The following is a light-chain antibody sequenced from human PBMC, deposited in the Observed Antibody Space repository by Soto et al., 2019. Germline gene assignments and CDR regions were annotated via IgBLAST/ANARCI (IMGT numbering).Light chain of an antibody. CDR1: QSVSSN. CDR2: GAS. Sequence: EIVMTQSPATLSVSPVERATLSCRASQSVSSNLAWYQQKPGQAPSLLIXGASTRATGIPARFSGSGSGTEFTITISGMQSEDFAVYYCQQFGSYTLTFGGGTKVYIK. J-gene: IGKJ4*01. CDR3: QQFGSYTLT. V-gene: IGKV3-15*01.